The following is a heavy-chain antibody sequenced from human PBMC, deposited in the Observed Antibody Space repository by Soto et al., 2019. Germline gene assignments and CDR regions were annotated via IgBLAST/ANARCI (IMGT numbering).Heavy chain of an antibody. CDR2: ISAYNGNT. CDR3: ARDCARYSYPYGMDV. CDR1: GYTFTSYG. D-gene: IGHD5-18*01. J-gene: IGHJ6*02. Sequence: ASVKVSCKASGYTFTSYGISWVRQAPGQGLEWMGWISAYNGNTNYAQKLQGRVTMTTDTSTSTAYMELRSLRSDDTAVYYCARDCARYSYPYGMDVWGQGTTVTVSS. V-gene: IGHV1-18*01.